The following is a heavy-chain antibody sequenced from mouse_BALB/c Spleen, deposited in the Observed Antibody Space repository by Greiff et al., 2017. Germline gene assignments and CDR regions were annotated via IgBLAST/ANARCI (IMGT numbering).Heavy chain of an antibody. CDR2: ISDGGSYT. V-gene: IGHV5-4*02. Sequence: EVQGVESGGGLVKPGGSLKLSCAASGFTFSDYYMYWVRQTPEKRLEWVATISDGGSYTYYPDSVKGRFTISRDNAKNNLYLQMSSLKSEDTAMYYCARAFTTVVATDPWFAYWGQGTLVTVSA. CDR3: ARAFTTVVATDPWFAY. CDR1: GFTFSDYY. J-gene: IGHJ3*01. D-gene: IGHD1-1*01.